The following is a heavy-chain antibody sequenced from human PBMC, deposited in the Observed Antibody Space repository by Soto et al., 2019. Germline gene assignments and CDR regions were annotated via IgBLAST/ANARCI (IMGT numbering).Heavy chain of an antibody. Sequence: PGGSLRLSCAASGFTFSSYGMHWVRQAPGKGLEWVAVISYDGSNKYYADSVKGRFTISRDNSKNTLYLQMDSLRAEDTAVYYCAKAQGSGYDPAALYWGQGTLVTVSS. CDR1: GFTFSSYG. V-gene: IGHV3-30*18. CDR2: ISYDGSNK. CDR3: AKAQGSGYDPAALY. D-gene: IGHD5-12*01. J-gene: IGHJ4*02.